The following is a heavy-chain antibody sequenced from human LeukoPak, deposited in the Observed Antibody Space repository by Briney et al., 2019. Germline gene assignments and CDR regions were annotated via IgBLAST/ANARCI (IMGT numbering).Heavy chain of an antibody. D-gene: IGHD3-9*01. CDR3: ARRESYYDILTGYSSYWYFDL. J-gene: IGHJ2*01. CDR2: IYHSGST. Sequence: PSETLSLTCAVSGGSISRGNWWSWVRQPPGKGLEWIGEIYHSGSTNYNPSLKSRVTISVDKSKNQFSLKLSSVTAADTAVYYCARRESYYDILTGYSSYWYFDLWGRGTLVTVSS. CDR1: GGSISRGNW. V-gene: IGHV4-4*02.